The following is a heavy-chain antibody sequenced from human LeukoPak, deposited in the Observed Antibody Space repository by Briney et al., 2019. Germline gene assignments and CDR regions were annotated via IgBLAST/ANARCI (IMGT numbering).Heavy chain of an antibody. CDR1: GFTFSSYA. CDR3: ARLSIVVVTASIDY. V-gene: IGHV3-30-3*01. D-gene: IGHD2-21*02. CDR2: ISYDGSNK. Sequence: GGSLRLSCAASGFTFSSYAMHWVRQAPGKGLEWVAVISYDGSNKYHADSVKGRFTISRDNSKNTLYLQMNSLRAEDTAVYYCARLSIVVVTASIDYRGQGTLVTVSS. J-gene: IGHJ4*02.